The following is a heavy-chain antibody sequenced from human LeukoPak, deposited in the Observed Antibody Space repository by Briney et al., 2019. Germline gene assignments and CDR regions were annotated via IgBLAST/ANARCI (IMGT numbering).Heavy chain of an antibody. Sequence: GGSLRLSCAASGFAFSGYAMHWVRQAPGKGLEWVAVIWNDGSNKYYADSVKGRFTISGDNSKSTLCLQMNSLRAEDTAVYYCAKQLGYCSDGSCYFPYWGQGTLVTVSS. CDR1: GFAFSGYA. CDR3: AKQLGYCSDGSCYFPY. D-gene: IGHD2-15*01. J-gene: IGHJ4*02. CDR2: IWNDGSNK. V-gene: IGHV3-33*06.